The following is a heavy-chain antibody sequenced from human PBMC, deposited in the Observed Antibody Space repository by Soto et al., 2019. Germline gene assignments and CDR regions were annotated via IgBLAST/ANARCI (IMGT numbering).Heavy chain of an antibody. CDR2: ISYDGNSK. CDR3: AKIGIPDYYESSGYTD. Sequence: GGSLRLSCAASGFTFNSYDMHWVRQAPGKGLEWVAVISYDGNSKYYADSVKGRFTIPRDNSKNTLYLQMNSLRAEDTAVYYCAKIGIPDYYESSGYTDWGQGTLVTVSS. V-gene: IGHV3-30*18. J-gene: IGHJ4*02. CDR1: GFTFNSYD. D-gene: IGHD3-22*01.